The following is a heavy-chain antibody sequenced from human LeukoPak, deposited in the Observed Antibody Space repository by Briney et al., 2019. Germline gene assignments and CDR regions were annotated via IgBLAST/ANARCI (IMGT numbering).Heavy chain of an antibody. J-gene: IGHJ4*02. CDR3: ARDPNYYGSGSYSYFDY. Sequence: ASVKVSCKASGGTFSSYAISWVRQAPGQGLEWMGGIIPIFGTANYAQKFRGRVTITADESTSTAYMELSSLRSEDTAVYYCARDPNYYGSGSYSYFDYWGQGTLVTVSS. CDR2: IIPIFGTA. D-gene: IGHD3-10*01. CDR1: GGTFSSYA. V-gene: IGHV1-69*01.